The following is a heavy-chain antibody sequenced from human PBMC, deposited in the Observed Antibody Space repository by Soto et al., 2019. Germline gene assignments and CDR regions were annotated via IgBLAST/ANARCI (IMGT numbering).Heavy chain of an antibody. D-gene: IGHD1-7*01. CDR2: IRSSDGST. J-gene: IGHJ5*01. CDR1: GFTFNTNV. V-gene: IGHV3-23*01. CDR3: AKKKPGSTPFDS. Sequence: GGSLRLSCAASGFTFNTNVMGWVRQAPGKGLEWVSRIRSSDGSTQYADSVKGRFTISRDNSKNTQYLQMDSLRVEDTAVYYCAKKKPGSTPFDSWGQGTLVTVSS.